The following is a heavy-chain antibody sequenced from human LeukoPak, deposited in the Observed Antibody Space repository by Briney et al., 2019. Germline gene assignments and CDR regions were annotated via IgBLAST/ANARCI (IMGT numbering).Heavy chain of an antibody. D-gene: IGHD1-14*01. CDR2: IGWNNKII. Sequence: GGSLRLSCAASGFTFDDYAMHWVRQAPGKGLEWVSGIGWNNKIIGYADSVKGRFTISRDNGKNSLYLQMNSLGTEDMALYYCVKETKDRAYYYMDVWGNGTTVTVSS. J-gene: IGHJ6*03. V-gene: IGHV3-9*03. CDR1: GFTFDDYA. CDR3: VKETKDRAYYYMDV.